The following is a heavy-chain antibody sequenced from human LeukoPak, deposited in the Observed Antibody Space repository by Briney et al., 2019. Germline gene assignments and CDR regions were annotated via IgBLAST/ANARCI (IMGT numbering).Heavy chain of an antibody. V-gene: IGHV1-18*01. CDR2: ISAYNGNT. Sequence: ASVKVSCKASGYTFTSYGISWVRQAPGQGLEWMGWISAYNGNTNYAQKLQGRVTMTTDTSTSTAYMELRSLRSDDTAVYYCARAEIDYYGSGSYSIRFGPWGQGTLVTVSS. CDR1: GYTFTSYG. CDR3: ARAEIDYYGSGSYSIRFGP. D-gene: IGHD3-10*01. J-gene: IGHJ5*02.